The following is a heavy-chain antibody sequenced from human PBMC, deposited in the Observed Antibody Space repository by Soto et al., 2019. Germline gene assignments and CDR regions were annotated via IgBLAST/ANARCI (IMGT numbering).Heavy chain of an antibody. CDR1: GFTFSHYA. J-gene: IGHJ4*02. D-gene: IGHD4-17*01. CDR3: ARDRTLNYGDFAY. CDR2: ISYDGSHK. Sequence: PGGSLRLSCAASGFTFSHYAMHWVRQAPGKGLEWVAAISYDGSHKYYAESVKGRFTISRDNSKDTLYLQMNSLRTDDTAVFYCARDRTLNYGDFAYWGQGTLVTVSS. V-gene: IGHV3-30-3*01.